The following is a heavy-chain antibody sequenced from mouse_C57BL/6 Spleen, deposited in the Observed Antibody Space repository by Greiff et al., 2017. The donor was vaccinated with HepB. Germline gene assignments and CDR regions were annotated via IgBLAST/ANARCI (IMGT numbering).Heavy chain of an antibody. D-gene: IGHD2-4*01. Sequence: EVKLMESGGDLVKPGGSLKLSCAASGFTFSSYGMSWVRQTPDKRLEWVATISSGGSYTYYPDSVKGRFTISRDNAKNTLYLQMSSLKSEDTAMYYCARLYDYLFAYWGQGTLVTVSA. CDR3: ARLYDYLFAY. J-gene: IGHJ3*01. CDR2: ISSGGSYT. CDR1: GFTFSSYG. V-gene: IGHV5-6*01.